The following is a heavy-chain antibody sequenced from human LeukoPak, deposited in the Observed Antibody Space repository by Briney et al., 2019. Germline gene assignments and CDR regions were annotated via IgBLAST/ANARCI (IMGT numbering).Heavy chain of an antibody. CDR3: ARGSVAGTGYFDY. CDR1: GFTFSDYY. CDR2: INSDGSST. D-gene: IGHD6-19*01. V-gene: IGHV3-74*01. Sequence: GGSLRLSCAASGFTFSDYYMSWIRQAPGKGLEWVSRINSDGSSTSYADSVKGRFTISRDNAKNTLYLQMNSLRAEDTAVYYCARGSVAGTGYFDYWGQGTLVTVSS. J-gene: IGHJ4*02.